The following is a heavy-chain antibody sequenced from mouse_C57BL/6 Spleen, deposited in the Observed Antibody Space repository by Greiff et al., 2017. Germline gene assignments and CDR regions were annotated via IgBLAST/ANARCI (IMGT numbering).Heavy chain of an antibody. Sequence: EVKVVESGGGLVKPGGSLKLSCAASGFTFSDYGMHWVRQAPEKGLEWVAYISSGSSTIYYADTVKGRFTISRDNAKNTLLLQMTSLRSEDTAMYYCATYGSSKEDYWGQGTSVTVSS. D-gene: IGHD1-1*01. V-gene: IGHV5-17*01. J-gene: IGHJ4*01. CDR1: GFTFSDYG. CDR2: ISSGSSTI. CDR3: ATYGSSKEDY.